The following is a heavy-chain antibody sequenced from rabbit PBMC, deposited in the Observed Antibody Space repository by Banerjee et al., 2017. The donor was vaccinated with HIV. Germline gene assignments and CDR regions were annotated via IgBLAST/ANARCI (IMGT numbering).Heavy chain of an antibody. J-gene: IGHJ4*01. V-gene: IGHV1S40*01. D-gene: IGHD2-1*01. CDR2: IYVGSGGST. CDR3: ARGFGVYDDYGDYVQNFNL. CDR1: GFPFSSSYY. Sequence: QSLEESGGDLVKPGASLTLTRTASGFPFSSSYYMCWFRQPPGTGLEWIACIYVGSGGSTYYASWAKGRFTISKTSSTTVTLQMTRLTAADTASYFCARGFGVYDDYGDYVQNFNLWGPGTLVTVS.